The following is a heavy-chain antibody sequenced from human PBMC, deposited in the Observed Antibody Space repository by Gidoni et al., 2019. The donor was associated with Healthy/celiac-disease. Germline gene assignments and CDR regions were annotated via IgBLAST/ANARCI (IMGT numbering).Heavy chain of an antibody. CDR3: ARLRDGYDNWYYFDY. Sequence: QVQLQESGPGLVKPSETLSLTCTGSGGSLSSYYWSWLRQPPGKGLEWIGYIYYRGSTNYTPSLKSRVTISVDTSKTQFSLKLSSVTAADTAVYYCARLRDGYDNWYYFDYWGQGTLVTVSS. J-gene: IGHJ4*02. CDR2: IYYRGST. V-gene: IGHV4-59*01. CDR1: GGSLSSYY. D-gene: IGHD5-12*01.